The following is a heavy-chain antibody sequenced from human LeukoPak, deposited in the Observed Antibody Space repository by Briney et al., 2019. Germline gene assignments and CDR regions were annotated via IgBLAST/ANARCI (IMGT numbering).Heavy chain of an antibody. CDR3: ARGNAFDI. CDR1: GFTFSSYV. CDR2: ISHDGRNK. V-gene: IGHV3-30*04. J-gene: IGHJ3*02. Sequence: PGGSLRLSCADSGFTFSSYVLHWVRQAPGKGLEWVAIISHDGRNKNYADSVKGRFTISRDNSKNTLYLQMTSLRAEDTAVYYCARGNAFDIWGQGTMVTVSS.